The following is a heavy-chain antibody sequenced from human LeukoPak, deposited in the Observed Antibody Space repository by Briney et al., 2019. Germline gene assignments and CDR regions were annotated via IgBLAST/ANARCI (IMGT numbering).Heavy chain of an antibody. J-gene: IGHJ6*02. CDR1: GFTFSSYG. V-gene: IGHV3-33*01. CDR2: IWYDGSNK. CDR3: ARVSDGMDV. D-gene: IGHD3-10*01. Sequence: GGSLRLSCAASGFTFSSYGMRWVRQAPGKGLEWVAVIWYDGSNKYYADSVKGRFTISRDNSKNTLSLQMNSLRAEDTAVYYCARVSDGMDVWGQGTTVTVSS.